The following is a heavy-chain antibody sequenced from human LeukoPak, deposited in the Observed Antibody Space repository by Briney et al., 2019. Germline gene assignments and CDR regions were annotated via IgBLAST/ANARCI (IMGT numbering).Heavy chain of an antibody. D-gene: IGHD6-13*01. CDR1: GFTFSSYA. V-gene: IGHV3-30-3*01. CDR3: ASIAAAALYGMDV. J-gene: IGHJ6*02. Sequence: PGGSLRLSCAASGFTFSSYAMHWVRQAPGKGLEWVAVISYDGSNKYYADSVKGRFTISRDHSKNTLYLQMNSLRAEDTAVYYCASIAAAALYGMDVWGQGTTVTVSS. CDR2: ISYDGSNK.